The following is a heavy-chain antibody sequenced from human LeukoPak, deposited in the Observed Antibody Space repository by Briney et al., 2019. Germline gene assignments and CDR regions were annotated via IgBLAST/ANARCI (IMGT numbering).Heavy chain of an antibody. D-gene: IGHD1-26*01. CDR3: VRQGGSYVPFDY. J-gene: IGHJ4*02. V-gene: IGHV3-30-3*01. Sequence: GGSLRLSCAASGFTFSSYAMHWVRQAPGKGLEWVAVISYDGSNKYYADSVKGRFTISRDNSKNTLYLQMNSLRAEDTAVYYCVRQGGSYVPFDYGGQGTLVTVSA. CDR2: ISYDGSNK. CDR1: GFTFSSYA.